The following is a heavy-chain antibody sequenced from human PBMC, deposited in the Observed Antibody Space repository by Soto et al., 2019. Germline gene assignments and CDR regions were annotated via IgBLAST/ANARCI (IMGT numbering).Heavy chain of an antibody. V-gene: IGHV3-21*01. CDR3: ARDSILEGSGWGGDYYYYMDV. Sequence: GGSLRLSCAASGFTFSSYSMNWVRQAPGKGLEWVSSISSSSSYIYYADSVKGRFTISRDNAKNSLYLQMNSLRAEDTAVYYCARDSILEGSGWGGDYYYYMDVWGKGTTVTVSS. D-gene: IGHD6-19*01. CDR1: GFTFSSYS. CDR2: ISSSSSYI. J-gene: IGHJ6*03.